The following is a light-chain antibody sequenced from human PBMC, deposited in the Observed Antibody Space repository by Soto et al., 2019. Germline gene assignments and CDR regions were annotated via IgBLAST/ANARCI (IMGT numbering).Light chain of an antibody. CDR2: AAS. Sequence: DIQLTQSPSFLSASVGDRVTITCRASQVISSYLAWYQQKPGKAPELLIYAASTLQSEVPSRFSGSGSGTEFTLTISSLQPEDFATYYCQQHNSYPVTFGGGTKVEIK. CDR3: QQHNSYPVT. CDR1: QVISSY. V-gene: IGKV1-9*01. J-gene: IGKJ4*01.